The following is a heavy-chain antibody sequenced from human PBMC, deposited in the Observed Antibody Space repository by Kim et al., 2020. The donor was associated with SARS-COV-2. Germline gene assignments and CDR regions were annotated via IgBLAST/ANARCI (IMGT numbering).Heavy chain of an antibody. D-gene: IGHD6-19*01. Sequence: GGSLRLSCAASGFTFSSYGMHWVRQAPGKGLEWVAVISYDGSNKYYADSVKGRFTISRDNSKNTLYLQMNSLRAEDTAVYYCARDLAIAVAGIGPYYYYYYGMDVWGQRTTVTVSS. J-gene: IGHJ6*02. CDR2: ISYDGSNK. CDR3: ARDLAIAVAGIGPYYYYYYGMDV. CDR1: GFTFSSYG. V-gene: IGHV3-33*05.